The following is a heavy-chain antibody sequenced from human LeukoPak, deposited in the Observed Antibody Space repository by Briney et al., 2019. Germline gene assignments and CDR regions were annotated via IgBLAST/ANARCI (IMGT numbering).Heavy chain of an antibody. V-gene: IGHV3-23*01. CDR3: AKGGKWDVTPFDY. CDR2: ISGGGGST. D-gene: IGHD1-26*01. CDR1: GFTFSNAW. Sequence: GGSLRLSCATSGFTFSNAWMNWVRQAPGKGLEWVSTISGGGGSTYYADSVKGRFTISRDNSKNTLYPQVNSLRAEDTAVYYCAKGGKWDVTPFDYWGQGTLVTVSS. J-gene: IGHJ4*02.